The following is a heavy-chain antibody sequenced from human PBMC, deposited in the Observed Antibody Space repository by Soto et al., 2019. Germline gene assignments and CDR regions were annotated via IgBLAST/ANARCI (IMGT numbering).Heavy chain of an antibody. D-gene: IGHD4-4*01. V-gene: IGHV3-66*01. CDR3: AKSRGDSWTTYFFDY. J-gene: IGHJ4*02. CDR1: GFTVSSKY. Sequence: GGSLRLSCAASGFTVSSKYMSWVRQAPGKGLEWVSLINRGGSISYADSVKGRFTISRDNSENTLYLQMSTLGVDDTAVYFCAKSRGDSWTTYFFDYWGQGALVTVSS. CDR2: INRGGSI.